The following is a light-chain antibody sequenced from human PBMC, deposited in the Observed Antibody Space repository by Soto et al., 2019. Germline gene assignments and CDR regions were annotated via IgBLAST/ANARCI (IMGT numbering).Light chain of an antibody. CDR2: GAF. J-gene: IGKJ5*01. V-gene: IGKV3-15*01. CDR3: QQYNNWPIT. CDR1: QSVRSN. Sequence: EIVMTQSPVTLSVSPGERATLSRRASQSVRSNLAWYQHKPGQAPSLLIYGAFTRATGIPARFSGTGSGTEFTLTISSLQSEDSAVYYCQQYNNWPITFGPGTRLEIK.